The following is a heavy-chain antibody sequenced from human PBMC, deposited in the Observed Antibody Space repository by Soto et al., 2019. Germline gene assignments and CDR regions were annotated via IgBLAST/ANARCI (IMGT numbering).Heavy chain of an antibody. Sequence: SVKVSCKASGGTFSSYAISWVRQAPGQGLEWMGGIIPIFGTANYAQKFQGRVTITADESTSTAYMELSSLRSEDTAVYYCARDAPPYYYDSSDWFDPWGQGTLVTVSS. CDR1: GGTFSSYA. CDR3: ARDAPPYYYDSSDWFDP. V-gene: IGHV1-69*13. CDR2: IIPIFGTA. D-gene: IGHD3-22*01. J-gene: IGHJ5*02.